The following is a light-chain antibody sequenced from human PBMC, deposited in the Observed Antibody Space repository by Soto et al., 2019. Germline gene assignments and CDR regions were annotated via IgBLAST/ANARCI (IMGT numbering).Light chain of an antibody. V-gene: IGKV1-27*01. CDR1: QVISNY. J-gene: IGKJ5*01. CDR3: QKYNSAPHT. CDR2: AVY. Sequence: DIQLTQYPASLSASVGDRVTITCRASQVISNYLAWYQQKPGKPTKLLIYAVYTLQSGVPSRFSGSASGTEFTLTIRSLQPDDIDTYYCQKYNSAPHTFGQGTRLE.